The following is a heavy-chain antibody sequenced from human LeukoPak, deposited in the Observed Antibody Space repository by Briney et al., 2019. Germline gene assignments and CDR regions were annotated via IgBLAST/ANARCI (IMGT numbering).Heavy chain of an antibody. D-gene: IGHD6-19*01. V-gene: IGHV3-48*04. J-gene: IGHJ4*02. CDR2: ISSSSSTI. CDR3: ARDHPDQRGSRQWLVPRFDY. Sequence: GGSLRLSCAASGFTFSSYSMNWVRQAPGKGLEWVSYISSSSSTIYYADSVKGRFTISRDNAKNSLYLQMNSLRAEDTAVYYCARDHPDQRGSRQWLVPRFDYWGQGTLVTVSS. CDR1: GFTFSSYS.